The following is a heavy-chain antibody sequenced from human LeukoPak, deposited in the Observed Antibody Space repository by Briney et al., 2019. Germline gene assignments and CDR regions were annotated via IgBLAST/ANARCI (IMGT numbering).Heavy chain of an antibody. J-gene: IGHJ1*01. V-gene: IGHV4-59*01. D-gene: IGHD6-13*01. CDR3: ARGYSSWNP. CDR2: IYYSGST. CDR1: GGSISIYY. Sequence: SETLSLTCTVSGGSISIYYWSWIRQPPGKGLEWIGYIYYSGSTNYNPSLKSRVTISVDTSKNQFSLKLSSATAADTAVYYCARGYSSWNPWGQGTLVTVSS.